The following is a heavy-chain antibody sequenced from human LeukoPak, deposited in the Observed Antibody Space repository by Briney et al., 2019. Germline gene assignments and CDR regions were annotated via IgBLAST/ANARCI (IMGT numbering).Heavy chain of an antibody. CDR2: IYYSGST. J-gene: IGHJ6*02. CDR3: AIQRLDGTDV. Sequence: PSETLSLTCTVSGGSISSRSYYWGWIRPPPGKGRAWIGSIYYSGSTYYNASLKSRVTTSVDTSKNQFSLKLTSVTAADTAVYYCAIQRLDGTDVWGQGITVTVSS. V-gene: IGHV4-39*01. D-gene: IGHD6-19*01. CDR1: GGSISSRSYY.